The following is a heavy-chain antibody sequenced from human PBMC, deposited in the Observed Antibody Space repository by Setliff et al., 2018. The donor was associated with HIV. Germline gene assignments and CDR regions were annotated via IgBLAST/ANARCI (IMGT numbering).Heavy chain of an antibody. D-gene: IGHD2-15*01. V-gene: IGHV4-59*11. CDR2: IYYSGST. CDR1: GGSISSHY. CDR3: VVYFIGNGGRGL. J-gene: IGHJ4*02. Sequence: SETLSLTCTVSGGSISSHYWSWIRQPPGKGLEWTGSIYYSGSTYYNPSLRSRVTISLDTSTSQFSLRLNSVTAADTAHYFCVVYFIGNGGRGLWGQGTQVTVSS.